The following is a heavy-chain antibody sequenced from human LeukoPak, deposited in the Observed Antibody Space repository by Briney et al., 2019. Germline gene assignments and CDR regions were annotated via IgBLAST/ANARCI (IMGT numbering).Heavy chain of an antibody. CDR3: ARERWLHLAFDI. D-gene: IGHD5-24*01. Sequence: AGGSLRLSCAASGFTFSDYYMSWIRQAPGKGLEWVAVISYDGSNKYYADSVKGRFTISRDNSKNTLYLQMSSLRAEDTAVYYCARERWLHLAFDIWGQGTMVTVSS. J-gene: IGHJ3*02. CDR2: ISYDGSNK. CDR1: GFTFSDYY. V-gene: IGHV3-30-3*01.